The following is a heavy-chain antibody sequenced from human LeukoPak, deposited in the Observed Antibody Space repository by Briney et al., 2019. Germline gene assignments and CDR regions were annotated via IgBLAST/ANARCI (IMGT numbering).Heavy chain of an antibody. CDR3: AKDRIVVVVASFDY. D-gene: IGHD2-15*01. J-gene: IGHJ4*02. V-gene: IGHV3-23*01. CDR1: GFTFSSYA. Sequence: GGSLRLSCAASGFTFSSYAMTWVRQAPGKGLEWVSAIRASGGGTNYADSVKGRFTISRDNSKNTLYLQMNSLRAEDTAVYYCAKDRIVVVVASFDYWGQGTLVTVSS. CDR2: IRASGGGT.